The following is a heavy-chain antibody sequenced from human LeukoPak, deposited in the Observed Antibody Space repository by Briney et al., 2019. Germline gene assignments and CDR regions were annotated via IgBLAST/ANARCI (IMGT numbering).Heavy chain of an antibody. CDR3: TRVKTVTPPYYFDY. CDR2: IRSKAYGGTT. CDR1: GFTFGDYA. V-gene: IGHV3-49*03. Sequence: GGSLRLSCTASGFTFGDYAMSWFRQAPGKGLGWVGFIRSKAYGGTTEYAASVKGRFTISRDDSKSIAYLQMSSLKTEDTAVYYCTRVKTVTPPYYFDYWGQGTLVTVSS. J-gene: IGHJ4*02. D-gene: IGHD4-17*01.